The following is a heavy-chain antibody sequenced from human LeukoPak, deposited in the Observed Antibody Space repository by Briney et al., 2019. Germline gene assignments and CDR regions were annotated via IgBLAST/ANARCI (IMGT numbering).Heavy chain of an antibody. J-gene: IGHJ6*03. CDR2: IKSKTDGCTT. Sequence: GGSLRLSCAAAGFTFNNAWVGWVRQAPGKGLEWVVRIKSKTDGCTTDYAAPVKGRFTISRDDSKNTLYLQMNSLKTEDTAVYYCTTNYSLFSGYPYYYYYMDVWGKGTTVTVSS. D-gene: IGHD2-15*01. V-gene: IGHV3-15*01. CDR3: TTNYSLFSGYPYYYYYMDV. CDR1: GFTFNNAW.